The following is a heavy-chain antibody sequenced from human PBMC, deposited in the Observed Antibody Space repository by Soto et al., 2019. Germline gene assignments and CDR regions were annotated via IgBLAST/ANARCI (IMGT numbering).Heavy chain of an antibody. CDR3: AKDQGIAASHGID. V-gene: IGHV3-30*18. Sequence: QVQLVESGGGVVQPGTSLRLSCAASGFTFNNYGIHWVRQAPGTGLEWVAAISSDGSDKYYADSVKGRLTISRDNSKNTVYLQMHSLRAEDRAVYYCAKDQGIAASHGIDWGQGTMVTVSS. CDR2: ISSDGSDK. D-gene: IGHD6-13*01. CDR1: GFTFNNYG. J-gene: IGHJ3*01.